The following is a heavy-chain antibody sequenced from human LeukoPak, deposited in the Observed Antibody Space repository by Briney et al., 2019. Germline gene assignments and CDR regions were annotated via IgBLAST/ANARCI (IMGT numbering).Heavy chain of an antibody. Sequence: PSETLSLTCAVYGGSFSGYYWSWIRQPPGKGLEWIGEINHSGSTNYNPSLKSRVTILVDTSKNQFSLKLSSVTAADTAVYYCASPPPNSYENYFDSGAKGPLVPVSS. CDR3: ASPPPNSYENYFDS. D-gene: IGHD5-18*01. V-gene: IGHV4-34*01. CDR1: GGSFSGYY. CDR2: INHSGST. J-gene: IGHJ4*02.